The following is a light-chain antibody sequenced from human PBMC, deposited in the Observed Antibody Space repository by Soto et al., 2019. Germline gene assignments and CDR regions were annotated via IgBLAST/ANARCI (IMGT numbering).Light chain of an antibody. Sequence: DIQMTQSPSTLSASVGDRVATTSRASQSVSGWLAWYQQKPGKVPKLLIYQASTLEDGVPSRFSGSGSGTEFTLTISSLQPDDSATYYCQHYNDYSYTFGPGTNLEIK. CDR2: QAS. V-gene: IGKV1-5*03. CDR1: QSVSGW. J-gene: IGKJ2*01. CDR3: QHYNDYSYT.